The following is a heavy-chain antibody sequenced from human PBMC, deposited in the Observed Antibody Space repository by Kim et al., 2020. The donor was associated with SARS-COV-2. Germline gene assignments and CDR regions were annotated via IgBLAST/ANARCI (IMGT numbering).Heavy chain of an antibody. CDR1: RFAFSNYA. J-gene: IGHJ5*02. V-gene: IGHV3-23*01. Sequence: GGSLRLSCAASRFAFSNYAMSWVRQAPGKGLEWISAISSTGGNTYYSASVKGRFTISRDNSKNTLFLQLNSLRAEDTATYFCAGGSGTYYVQGAYFAPWGQGTLVTVSS. CDR3: AGGSGTYYVQGAYFAP. CDR2: ISSTGGNT. D-gene: IGHD3-10*01.